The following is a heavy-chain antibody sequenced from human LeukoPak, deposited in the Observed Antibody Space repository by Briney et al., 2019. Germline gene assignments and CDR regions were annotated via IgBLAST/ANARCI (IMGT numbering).Heavy chain of an antibody. CDR3: ARQFRAYFDY. Sequence: SETLSLTCAVSGYSISSGYYWGWIRQPPGQGLGWIGSIYHSGSTYYNPPLKSPATISVDTSKNQFSLKLSSVTAADTAVYYRARQFRAYFDYWGQGTLVTVSS. CDR1: GYSISSGYY. V-gene: IGHV4-38-2*01. J-gene: IGHJ4*02. CDR2: IYHSGST. D-gene: IGHD5-24*01.